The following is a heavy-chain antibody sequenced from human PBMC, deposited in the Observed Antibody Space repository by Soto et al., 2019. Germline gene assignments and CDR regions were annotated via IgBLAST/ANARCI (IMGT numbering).Heavy chain of an antibody. CDR2: IKSKTDGGTT. V-gene: IGHV3-15*01. D-gene: IGHD3-22*01. Sequence: GGSLRLSCAASGFSITNAWMTWVRQPPGKGLEWVGRIKSKTDGGTTDYVAPVKGRFTISRDDSKNTLYLQLNSLETEDTALYYCATEYYDSSGLVTWGRGTLVTVSS. CDR3: ATEYYDSSGLVT. CDR1: GFSITNAW. J-gene: IGHJ5*02.